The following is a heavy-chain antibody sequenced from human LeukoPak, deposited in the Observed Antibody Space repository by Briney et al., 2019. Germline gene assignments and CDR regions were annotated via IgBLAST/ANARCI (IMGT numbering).Heavy chain of an antibody. Sequence: GGSLRLSCAASGFTVRSNYMSWVRQAPGKGLEWVSVTSSGGSTYCADSVKGRFTISRDSSKNTLYLQMKNLRAEDTALYYCSRDRMGTKSFDYWGQGTLVTVSS. CDR3: SRDRMGTKSFDY. CDR2: TSSGGST. CDR1: GFTVRSNY. J-gene: IGHJ4*02. V-gene: IGHV3-66*01. D-gene: IGHD5-24*01.